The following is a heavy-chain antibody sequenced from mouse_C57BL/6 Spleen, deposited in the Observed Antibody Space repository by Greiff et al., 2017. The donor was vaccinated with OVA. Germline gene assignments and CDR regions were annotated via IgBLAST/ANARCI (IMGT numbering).Heavy chain of an antibody. D-gene: IGHD1-1*01. CDR1: GFTFSSYA. J-gene: IGHJ2*01. CDR2: ISDGGSYT. V-gene: IGHV5-4*03. CDR3: ARVLRSFDY. Sequence: EVMLVESGGGLVKPGGSLKLSCAASGFTFSSYAMSWVRQTPEKRLEWVATISDGGSYTYYPDNVKGRFTISRDNAKNNLYLQMSHLKSEDTAMYYCARVLRSFDYWGQGTTLTVSS.